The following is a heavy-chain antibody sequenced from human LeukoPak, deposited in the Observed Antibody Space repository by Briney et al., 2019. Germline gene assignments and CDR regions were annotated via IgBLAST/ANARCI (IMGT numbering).Heavy chain of an antibody. D-gene: IGHD2-2*01. Sequence: GGSLRLSCAASGFTFSDYYMSWIRQAPGKGLEWVSYISSSGSTIYYADSVKGRFTISRDNAKNSLYLQMNSLRAEDTAVYYWARDPAAQPIDYWGQGTLVTVSS. J-gene: IGHJ4*02. CDR1: GFTFSDYY. CDR3: ARDPAAQPIDY. V-gene: IGHV3-11*01. CDR2: ISSSGSTI.